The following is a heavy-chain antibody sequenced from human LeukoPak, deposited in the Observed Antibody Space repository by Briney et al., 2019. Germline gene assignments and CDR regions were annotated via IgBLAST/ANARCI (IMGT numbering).Heavy chain of an antibody. D-gene: IGHD2-2*01. Sequence: GGSLRLSCAASGFTFSSYGMHWVRQAPGKGLEWVAFIRYDGSNKYYADSVKGRFTISRDNSKNTPYLQMNSLRAEDTAVYYCEIVVVPAAPYNWFDPWGQGTLVTVSS. CDR2: IRYDGSNK. V-gene: IGHV3-30*02. CDR1: GFTFSSYG. J-gene: IGHJ5*02. CDR3: EIVVVPAAPYNWFDP.